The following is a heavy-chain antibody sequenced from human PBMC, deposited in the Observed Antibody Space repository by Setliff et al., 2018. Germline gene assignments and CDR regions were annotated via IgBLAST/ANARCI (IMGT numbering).Heavy chain of an antibody. V-gene: IGHV4-34*12. Sequence: PSETLSLTCAVYGGSFSGYYWSWIRQPPGKRLEWIGEIIHSGSTNYNPSLKSRVTISXXXXXNXXXXXXXXXTAADTAVYYCARSFSRREKFLLDYWGQGALVTVSS. CDR3: ARSFSRREKFLLDY. CDR2: IIHSGST. CDR1: GGSFSGYY. J-gene: IGHJ4*02.